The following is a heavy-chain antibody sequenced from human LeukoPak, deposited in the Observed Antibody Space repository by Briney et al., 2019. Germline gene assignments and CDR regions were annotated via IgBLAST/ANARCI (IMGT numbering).Heavy chain of an antibody. CDR3: AREAVAGGSGSNSYYYGVDV. Sequence: PSETLSLTCTVSGGSISSYHWSWIRQPPGKGLEWIGFISYSGSTSYNPSLKSRVTISVDTSKNHFSLKLSSVTAADTAVYYCAREAVAGGSGSNSYYYGVDVWGQGTTVTVSS. D-gene: IGHD3-10*01. CDR1: GGSISSYH. CDR2: ISYSGST. V-gene: IGHV4-59*01. J-gene: IGHJ6*02.